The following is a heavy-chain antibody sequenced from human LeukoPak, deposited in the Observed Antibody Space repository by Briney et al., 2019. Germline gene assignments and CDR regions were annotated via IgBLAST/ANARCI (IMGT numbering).Heavy chain of an antibody. V-gene: IGHV4-39*01. D-gene: IGHD1-26*01. J-gene: IGHJ3*02. CDR1: GDSISIGTYY. CDR2: IYYSGTT. CDR3: ARRRRIVGATPGAFDI. Sequence: SETLSLICSVSGDSISIGTYYWGWIRQPPGKGLEWICYIYYSGTTYYNPYLKSRVTISVDTSKHQFSLKLSSVTAADTAVYYCARRRRIVGATPGAFDIWGQGTMVTVSS.